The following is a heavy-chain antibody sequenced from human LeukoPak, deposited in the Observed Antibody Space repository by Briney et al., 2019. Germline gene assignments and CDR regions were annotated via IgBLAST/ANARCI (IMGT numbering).Heavy chain of an antibody. CDR1: GYTXTGYY. V-gene: IGHV1-2*02. J-gene: IGHJ4*02. CDR3: ASVYYYDSSGFDY. Sequence: GASVKVSCKASGYTXTGYYMHGVRQAPGQGLEWMGWINPNSGGTNYAQKLQGRVTMTRDTSISTAYMELSRLRSDDTAVYYCASVYYYDSSGFDYWGQGTLVTVSS. CDR2: INPNSGGT. D-gene: IGHD3-22*01.